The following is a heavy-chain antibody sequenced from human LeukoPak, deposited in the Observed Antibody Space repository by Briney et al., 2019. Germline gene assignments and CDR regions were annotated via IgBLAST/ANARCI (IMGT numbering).Heavy chain of an antibody. D-gene: IGHD2-2*01. CDR2: IYYSGST. CDR3: ARDYCSSTSCPPGY. CDR1: GGSISSSSYY. V-gene: IGHV4-39*02. Sequence: SDTLSLTCTVSGGSISSSSYYWGWIRQPPGKGLEWIGSIYYSGSTYYNPSLKSRVTISVDTSKNQFSLKLSSVTAADTAVYYCARDYCSSTSCPPGYWGQGTLVTVSS. J-gene: IGHJ4*02.